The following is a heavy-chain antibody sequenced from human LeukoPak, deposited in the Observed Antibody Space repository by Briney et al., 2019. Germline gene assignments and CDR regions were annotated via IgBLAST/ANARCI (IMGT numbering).Heavy chain of an antibody. CDR3: GKDRDDYVDFALDY. V-gene: IGHV3-23*01. J-gene: IGHJ4*02. CDR1: GFTFSSYV. D-gene: IGHD4-17*01. CDR2: ISRSGDVT. Sequence: GGSLRLSCAASGFTFSSYVMNWVRQAPGEGLEWVSGISRSGDVTYYADSVKGRFTISRDNSKNTLYLQIDGLRAEDTAIYYCGKDRDDYVDFALDYWAKETLVTVSS.